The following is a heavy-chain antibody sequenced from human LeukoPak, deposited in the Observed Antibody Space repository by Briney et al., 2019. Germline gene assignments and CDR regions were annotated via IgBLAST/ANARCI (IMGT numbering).Heavy chain of an antibody. CDR3: AKDPPILEWPPLWFDP. Sequence: GGSLRLSCAASGFTFSDCALSWVRQAPGKGLEWVSDINGSGDRTYYADSVKGRFTISRDNSENTLYLQMNSLRAEDTAVYYCAKDPPILEWPPLWFDPWGQGTLVTVSS. J-gene: IGHJ5*02. D-gene: IGHD3-3*01. CDR2: INGSGDRT. V-gene: IGHV3-23*01. CDR1: GFTFSDCA.